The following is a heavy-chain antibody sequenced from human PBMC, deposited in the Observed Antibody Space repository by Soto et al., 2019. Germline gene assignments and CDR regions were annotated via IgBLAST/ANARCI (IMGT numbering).Heavy chain of an antibody. D-gene: IGHD3-16*01. CDR1: GYTFTSYY. V-gene: IGHV1-46*01. Sequence: EASVKVSCKAFGYTFTSYYIHWVRQAPGQGLEWMGIINPSDENTAYAQKFQGRVTMTTDTSTSTAYMEVRSLRSDDTAVYYCARDFGPWDAFDIWGQGTMDTVSS. J-gene: IGHJ3*02. CDR2: INPSDENT. CDR3: ARDFGPWDAFDI.